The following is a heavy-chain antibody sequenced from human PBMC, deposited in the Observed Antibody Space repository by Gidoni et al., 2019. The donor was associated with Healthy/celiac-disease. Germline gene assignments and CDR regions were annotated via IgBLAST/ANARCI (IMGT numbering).Heavy chain of an antibody. CDR3: ARMDYYYDSSGFRLYYYGMDV. CDR2: INPSGGST. V-gene: IGHV1-46*01. CDR1: GYTFTSYY. J-gene: IGHJ6*02. Sequence: QVQLVQSGAEVKKPGASVKVSCKASGYTFTSYYMPWVRQAPGQGLEWMGIINPSGGSTSYAQKFQGRVTMTRDTSTSTVYMELSSLRSEDTAVYYCARMDYYYDSSGFRLYYYGMDVWGQGTTVTVSS. D-gene: IGHD3-22*01.